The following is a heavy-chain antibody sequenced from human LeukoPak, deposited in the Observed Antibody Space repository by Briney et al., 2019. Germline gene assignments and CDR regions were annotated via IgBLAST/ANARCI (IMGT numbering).Heavy chain of an antibody. CDR1: GGSISSYY. D-gene: IGHD4-17*01. V-gene: IGHV4-59*01. J-gene: IGHJ4*02. CDR2: IYYSGST. Sequence: PSETLSLTCTVSGGSISSYYWSWIRQPPGKGLEWIGYIYYSGSTNYNPSLKSRVTISVDTSKNQFSLKLSSVTAADTAVYYCARVRTVTHYFDYWGQGTLVTVSS. CDR3: ARVRTVTHYFDY.